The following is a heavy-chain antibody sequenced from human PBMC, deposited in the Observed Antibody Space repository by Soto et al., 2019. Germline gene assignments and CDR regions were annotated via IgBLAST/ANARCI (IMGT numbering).Heavy chain of an antibody. CDR2: IYWDDDK. V-gene: IGHV2-5*02. CDR3: AHRLTGSTTGGNAGIFDY. J-gene: IGHJ4*02. D-gene: IGHD1-1*01. Sequence: QITLKESGPTLVKPTQTLTLTCTFSGFSLSTSGVGVVWIRQPPGKALEWLAFIYWDDDKRYSPSLRSRLTNYKDTSKHQVVLTLTNIDSVDTATYFGAHRLTGSTTGGNAGIFDYWGQGTLVTVSS. CDR1: GFSLSTSGVG.